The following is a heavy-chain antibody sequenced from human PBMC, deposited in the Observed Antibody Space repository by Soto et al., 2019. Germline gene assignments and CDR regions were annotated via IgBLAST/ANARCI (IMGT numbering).Heavy chain of an antibody. D-gene: IGHD2-15*01. CDR3: ARAGCDGGRCYTLVVRRYGMDV. J-gene: IGHJ6*02. V-gene: IGHV3-30-3*01. CDR2: ISYDGSNR. Sequence: QVQLVESGGGVVQPGRSLRLSCAASGFTFSSAVMYWVRQDPGKGLEWVAVISYDGSNRYYADSVKGRFTISSYNSKNTLYLQMSGLRAEDTAVYYFARAGCDGGRCYTLVVRRYGMDVWGQGTTVTVSS. CDR1: GFTFSSAV.